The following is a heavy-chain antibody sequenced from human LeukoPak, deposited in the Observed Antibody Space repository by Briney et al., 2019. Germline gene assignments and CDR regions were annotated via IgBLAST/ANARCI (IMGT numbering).Heavy chain of an antibody. CDR2: ISSRSSNI. D-gene: IGHD3-10*01. CDR3: ARGMRPGGLVRALDV. CDR1: GFSFGAYS. J-gene: IGHJ6*02. V-gene: IGHV3-48*02. Sequence: PGGSLRLSCAASGFSFGAYSMNWVRQAPGKGLEWVPSISSRSSNIYYADSVRGRFTISRDNAKNSLYLQMNSLRDEDTAVYYCARGMRPGGLVRALDVWGRGTTVTVSS.